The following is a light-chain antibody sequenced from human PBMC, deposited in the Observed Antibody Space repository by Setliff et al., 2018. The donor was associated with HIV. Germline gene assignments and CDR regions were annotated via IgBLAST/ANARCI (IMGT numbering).Light chain of an antibody. CDR2: AVS. V-gene: IGLV2-14*01. J-gene: IGLJ2*01. CDR1: GSDVGRYNY. Sequence: QSALTQPASVSGSPGQSITISCTGTGSDVGRYNYVSWYQHHPGKAPKLMIYAVSNRPSGVSNRFSGSKSGNTASLTISGLQADDEADYYCSSYTRXXTVVFGXXXKVXVL. CDR3: SSYTRXXTVV.